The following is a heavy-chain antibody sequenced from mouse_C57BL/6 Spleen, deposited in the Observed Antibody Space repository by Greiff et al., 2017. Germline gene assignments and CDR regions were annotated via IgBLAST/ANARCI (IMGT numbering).Heavy chain of an antibody. CDR1: GYAFSSSW. Sequence: QVQLQQSGPELVKPGASVKISCKASGYAFSSSWMNWVKQRPGKGLEWIGRIYPGDGDTNYNGKFKGKATLTADKSSSTAYMQLSSLTSEDSAVYFCASRNWDGGLDYWGQGTTLTVSS. CDR3: ASRNWDGGLDY. CDR2: IYPGDGDT. V-gene: IGHV1-82*01. D-gene: IGHD4-1*01. J-gene: IGHJ2*01.